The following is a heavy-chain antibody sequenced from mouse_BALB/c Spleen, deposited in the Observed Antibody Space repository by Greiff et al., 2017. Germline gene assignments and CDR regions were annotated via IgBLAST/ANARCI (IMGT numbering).Heavy chain of an antibody. V-gene: IGHV14-1*02. J-gene: IGHJ3*01. Sequence: EVQLQQSGAELVRPGALVKLSCKASGFNIKDYYMHWVKQRPEQGLEWIGWIDPENGNTIYDPKFQGKASITADTSSNTAYLQLSSLTSEDTAVYYCALYDGYPFAYWGQGTLVTVSA. CDR2: IDPENGNT. CDR3: ALYDGYPFAY. D-gene: IGHD2-3*01. CDR1: GFNIKDYY.